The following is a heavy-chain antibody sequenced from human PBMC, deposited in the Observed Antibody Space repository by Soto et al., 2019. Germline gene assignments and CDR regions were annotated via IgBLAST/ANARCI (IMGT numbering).Heavy chain of an antibody. CDR3: TRGDIPAYCNPYRVYFYYYGMDV. V-gene: IGHV4-30-4*01. J-gene: IGHJ6*02. D-gene: IGHD2-21*01. CDR1: ADTLISGYYY. CDR2: VFNSGST. Sequence: PSETLSLPCTVSADTLISGYYYCNWIRQTPGQVPEWIGYVFNSGSTYYNPSLKSRCTISLDTSKNQFSLELSSMTAADTAVYYCTRGDIPAYCNPYRVYFYYYGMDVWGQGTAVTVSS.